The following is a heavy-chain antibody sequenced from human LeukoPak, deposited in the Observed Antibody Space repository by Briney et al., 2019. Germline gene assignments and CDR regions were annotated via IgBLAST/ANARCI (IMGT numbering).Heavy chain of an antibody. CDR2: IYHSGST. J-gene: IGHJ4*02. D-gene: IGHD5-18*01. CDR3: ARGYSYGPADY. V-gene: IGHV4-38-2*02. Sequence: PSETLSLTCTVSGYSISSGYYWGWIRQPPGKGLEWIGSIYHSGSTYYNPSLKSRVTISVDTSKNQFSLKLSSVTAADTAVYYCARGYSYGPADYWGQGTLVTVSS. CDR1: GYSISSGYY.